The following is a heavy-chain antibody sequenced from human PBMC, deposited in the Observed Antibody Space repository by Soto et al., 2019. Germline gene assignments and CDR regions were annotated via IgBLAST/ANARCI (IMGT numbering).Heavy chain of an antibody. CDR1: GGTFSSYA. D-gene: IGHD6-13*01. CDR2: IIPIFGTA. J-gene: IGHJ5*02. Sequence: VKFSCKASGGTFSSYAISWVRQAPGQGLEWMGGIIPIFGTANYAQKFQGRVTITADESTSTAYMELSSLRSEDTAVYYCASVGGYSSSWYVGWFDPWGQGTLVTVSS. V-gene: IGHV1-69*13. CDR3: ASVGGYSSSWYVGWFDP.